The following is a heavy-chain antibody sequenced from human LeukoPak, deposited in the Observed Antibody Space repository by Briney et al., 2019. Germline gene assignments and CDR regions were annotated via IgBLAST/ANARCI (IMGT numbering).Heavy chain of an antibody. J-gene: IGHJ5*02. V-gene: IGHV3-48*03. D-gene: IGHD2-2*01. CDR3: AKDRLSAPIAPRFDP. CDR2: ISSGGDTI. Sequence: GGSLRLSCAASGFTFSSFEMTWVRQAPGKELEWISYISSGGDTIYYADSVKGRFTISRDNAKNSLYLQMNSLRAEDTALYYCAKDRLSAPIAPRFDPWGQGTQVTVSS. CDR1: GFTFSSFE.